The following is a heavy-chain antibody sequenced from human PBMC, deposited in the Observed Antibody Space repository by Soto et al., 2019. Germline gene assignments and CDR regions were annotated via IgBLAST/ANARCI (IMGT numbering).Heavy chain of an antibody. CDR1: GGTFSSYT. CDR3: AIGAGYCCSSSCRPFDY. J-gene: IGHJ4*02. V-gene: IGHV1-69*02. D-gene: IGHD2-2*01. CDR2: IIPILAIA. Sequence: QVKLVQSGAEVKKPGSSVKVSCKASGGTFSSYTISWVRQAPGQGLEWMGRIIPILAIANYAQKFQGRVTLTADKSTSTAYMELSSLRSEDTAVYACAIGAGYCCSSSCRPFDYWGQGTLVTVSS.